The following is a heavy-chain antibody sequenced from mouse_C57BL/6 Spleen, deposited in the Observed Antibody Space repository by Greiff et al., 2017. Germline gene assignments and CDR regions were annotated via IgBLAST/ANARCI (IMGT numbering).Heavy chain of an antibody. CDR2: IWTGGGT. CDR1: GFSLTSYA. CDR3: ARNFGTTVVEPHWYFDV. J-gene: IGHJ1*03. Sequence: VKLVESGPGLVAPSQSLSITCTVSGFSLTSYAISWVRQPPGKGLEWLGVIWTGGGTNYNSALKSRLSISKDNSKSQVFLKMNSLQTDDTARYYCARNFGTTVVEPHWYFDVWGTGTTVTVSS. V-gene: IGHV2-9-1*01. D-gene: IGHD1-1*01.